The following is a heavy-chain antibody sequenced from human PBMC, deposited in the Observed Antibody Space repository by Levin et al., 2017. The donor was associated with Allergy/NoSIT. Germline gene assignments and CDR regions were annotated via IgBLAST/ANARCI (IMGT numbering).Heavy chain of an antibody. CDR3: ARVAFLDPSYSNHGGGYYYYGMDV. CDR1: GFTFSDHY. D-gene: IGHD4-11*01. V-gene: IGHV3-72*01. CDR2: TRNKANSYTT. Sequence: PGGSLRLSCAASGFTFSDHYMDWVRQAPGKGLEWVGRTRNKANSYTTEYAASVKGRFTISRDDSKNSLYLQMNSLKTEDTAVYYCARVAFLDPSYSNHGGGYYYYGMDVWGQGTTVTVSS. J-gene: IGHJ6*02.